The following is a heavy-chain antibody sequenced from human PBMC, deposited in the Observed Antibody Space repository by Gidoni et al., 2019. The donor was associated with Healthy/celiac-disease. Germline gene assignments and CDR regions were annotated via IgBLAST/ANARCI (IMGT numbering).Heavy chain of an antibody. J-gene: IGHJ3*02. Sequence: EVQLVESGGGLVQPGGSLSLSCAASGFTFSSYSINWVRQAPGKGLEWVSYISSSSSTIYYADSVKGRFTISRDNANNSLYLQMNSLRDEDTAVYYCAREWNPYYDSSGYPDAFDIWGQGTMVTVSS. CDR1: GFTFSSYS. CDR2: ISSSSSTI. CDR3: AREWNPYYDSSGYPDAFDI. D-gene: IGHD3-22*01. V-gene: IGHV3-48*02.